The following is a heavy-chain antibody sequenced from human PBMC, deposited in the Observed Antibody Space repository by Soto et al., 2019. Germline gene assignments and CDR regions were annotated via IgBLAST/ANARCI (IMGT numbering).Heavy chain of an antibody. CDR2: INAGNGKT. CDR3: ARGGGIVVVTAPYDH. D-gene: IGHD2-21*02. CDR1: GYTFTSHA. Sequence: ASVKVSCKASGYTFTSHAMHWVRQAPGQRLEWMGWINAGNGKTKYSQNFQGRVTITRDTSASIAYMEVNGLRSEDTAVYYCARGGGIVVVTAPYDHWGQGTLVTVSS. V-gene: IGHV1-3*01. J-gene: IGHJ4*02.